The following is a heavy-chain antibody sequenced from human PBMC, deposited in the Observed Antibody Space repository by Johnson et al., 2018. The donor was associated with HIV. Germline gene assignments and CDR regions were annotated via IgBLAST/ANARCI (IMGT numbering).Heavy chain of an antibody. J-gene: IGHJ3*02. D-gene: IGHD3-22*01. Sequence: QVQLVESGGGLVQPGGSLRLSCSASGVTFSYYHMSWIRQATGKGLEWISYISSGGSTKYYADSVKGRFTISGDNAKNSLYLHMNSLRAEDTAVYYCARGRPSGSHDAFDIWGQGTMVTVSS. CDR3: ARGRPSGSHDAFDI. CDR2: ISSGGSTK. CDR1: GVTFSYYH. V-gene: IGHV3-11*04.